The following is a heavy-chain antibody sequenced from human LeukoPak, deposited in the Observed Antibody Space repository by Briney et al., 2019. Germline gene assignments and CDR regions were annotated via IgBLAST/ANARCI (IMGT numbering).Heavy chain of an antibody. D-gene: IGHD6-19*01. V-gene: IGHV4-34*01. CDR3: ARVVVAVAGRYYYYYMDV. Sequence: SETLSLICSVSGDSISMHYWSWIRQPPGKGLEWIGEINHSGSTNYNPSLKSRVTISVDTSKNQFSLKLSSVTAADTAVYYCARVVVAVAGRYYYYYMDVWGKGTTVTVSS. J-gene: IGHJ6*03. CDR2: INHSGST. CDR1: GDSISMHY.